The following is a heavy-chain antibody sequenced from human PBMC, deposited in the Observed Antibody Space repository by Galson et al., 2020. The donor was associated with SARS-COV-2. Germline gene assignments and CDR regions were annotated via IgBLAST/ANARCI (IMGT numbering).Heavy chain of an antibody. CDR1: GFTFSSYS. J-gene: IGHJ4*02. V-gene: IGHV3-21*06. CDR3: TRERGYSYGYSYY. CDR2: ISGTSTNI. Sequence: GESLKISCAASGFTFSSYSMNWVRQAPGKGLEWVSSISGTSTNIYYADSVKGRFTISRDNAKNSLYLQMNSLGTEDTAVYYCTRERGYSYGYSYYWGQGTLVTVSS. D-gene: IGHD5-18*01.